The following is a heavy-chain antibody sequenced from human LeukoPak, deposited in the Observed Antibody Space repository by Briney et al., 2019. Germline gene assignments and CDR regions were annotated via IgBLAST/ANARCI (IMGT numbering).Heavy chain of an antibody. CDR3: ARHTTVPSNYYYYYYMDV. CDR1: GGSISSSSYY. D-gene: IGHD4-17*01. V-gene: IGHV4-39*01. Sequence: SETLSLTCTVSGGSISSSSYYWGWIRQPPGKGLEWIGSIYYSGSTYYNPSLKSRVTISVDTSKNQFSLKLSSVTAADTAVYYCARHTTVPSNYYYYYYMDVWGKATTVTISS. J-gene: IGHJ6*03. CDR2: IYYSGST.